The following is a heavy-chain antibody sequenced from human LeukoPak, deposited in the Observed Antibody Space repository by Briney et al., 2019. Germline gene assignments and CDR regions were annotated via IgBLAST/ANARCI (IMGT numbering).Heavy chain of an antibody. CDR3: ARSGGGLGEFDY. Sequence: PSETLSLTCTVSGGSISSSSYYWGWIRQPPGKGLEWIGSIYYSGSTYYNPSLKSRVTISVDTSKNQFSLKLSSVTAADTAVCYCARSGGGLGEFDYWGQGTLVTVSS. V-gene: IGHV4-39*01. D-gene: IGHD1-26*01. CDR1: GGSISSSSYY. CDR2: IYYSGST. J-gene: IGHJ4*02.